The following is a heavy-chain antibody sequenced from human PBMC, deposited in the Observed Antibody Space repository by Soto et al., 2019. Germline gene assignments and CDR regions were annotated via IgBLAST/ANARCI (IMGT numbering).Heavy chain of an antibody. J-gene: IGHJ4*02. D-gene: IGHD2-15*01. V-gene: IGHV1-69*08. CDR3: AGDRGGIGPGHYGA. CDR2: IIPILGIA. Sequence: QVQLVQSGAEVKKPGSSVKVSCKASGGTFSSYTFSWVRQAPGQGLEWMGRIIPILGIANYAQKFQGRVTXXAXKXXSTAYTQLGRLGSEDTGLYYRAGDRGGIGPGHYGAGGQGTLVTVFS. CDR1: GGTFSSYT.